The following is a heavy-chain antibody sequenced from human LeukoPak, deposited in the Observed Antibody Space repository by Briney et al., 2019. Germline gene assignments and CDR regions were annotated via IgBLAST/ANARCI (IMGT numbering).Heavy chain of an antibody. CDR1: GFTFSSYA. V-gene: IGHV3-23*01. CDR3: AKERGYERISDY. J-gene: IGHJ4*02. D-gene: IGHD5-12*01. Sequence: LAGGSLRLSCAASGFTFSSYAMSWVRQAPGKELEWVSAISGSGGSTYYADSVKGLFTISRDNSKNTLYLQMNSLRAEDTAVYYCAKERGYERISDYWGQGTLVTVSS. CDR2: ISGSGGST.